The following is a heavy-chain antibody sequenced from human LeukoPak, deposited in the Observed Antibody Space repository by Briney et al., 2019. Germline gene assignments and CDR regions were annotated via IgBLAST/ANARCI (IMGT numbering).Heavy chain of an antibody. D-gene: IGHD3-22*01. CDR3: ARAYYYDSSGSDAGYFDY. Sequence: PSETLCLTCTVSGGSISSSSYYWSWIRQPPVKGLEWIGYIYYSGSTNYNPSLKSRVTISVDTSKNQFSLKLSSVTAADTAVYYCARAYYYDSSGSDAGYFDYWGQGTLVTVSS. CDR2: IYYSGST. CDR1: GGSISSSSYY. J-gene: IGHJ4*02. V-gene: IGHV4-61*05.